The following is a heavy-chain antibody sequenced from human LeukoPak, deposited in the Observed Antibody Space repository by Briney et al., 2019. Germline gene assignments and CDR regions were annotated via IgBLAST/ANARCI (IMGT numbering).Heavy chain of an antibody. CDR3: AKDKGRVPAAKGYYFDY. V-gene: IGHV3-30*02. Sequence: GGSLRLSCAVSGFTFSSYGMHWVRQAPGKGLEWVAFIRYDGSNKYYADSVKGRFTISRDNSKNTLYLQMNSLRAEDTAIYYCAKDKGRVPAAKGYYFDYWGQGTLVTVSS. J-gene: IGHJ4*02. D-gene: IGHD2-2*01. CDR2: IRYDGSNK. CDR1: GFTFSSYG.